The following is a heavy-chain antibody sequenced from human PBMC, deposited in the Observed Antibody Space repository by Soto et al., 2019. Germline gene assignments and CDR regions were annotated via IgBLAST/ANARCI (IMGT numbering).Heavy chain of an antibody. Sequence: GGSLRLSCAASGFKFSDYWMSWVRQAPGKGLEWVGNIKHDTSEAHYADSVKGRLTITRDNIKNFLFLQMNGLRSDDTASYYCASDGLLFSGPYRPSRFDYWGMGTLVTVSS. CDR1: GFKFSDYW. D-gene: IGHD3-16*02. J-gene: IGHJ4*02. CDR3: ASDGLLFSGPYRPSRFDY. CDR2: IKHDTSEA. V-gene: IGHV3-7*03.